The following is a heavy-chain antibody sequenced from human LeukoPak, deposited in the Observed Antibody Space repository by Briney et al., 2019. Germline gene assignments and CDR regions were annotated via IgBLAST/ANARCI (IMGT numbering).Heavy chain of an antibody. CDR1: GLTFSSYG. J-gene: IGHJ4*02. Sequence: GGSLRLSCAASGLTFSSYGMHWVRQAPGKGLEWVAVIWYDGSNKYYADSVKGRFTISRDNSKNTQYLQMNSLRAEDTAVYYCARDGSGLRYFDWLGFDYWGQGTLVTVSS. CDR3: ARDGSGLRYFDWLGFDY. CDR2: IWYDGSNK. V-gene: IGHV3-33*01. D-gene: IGHD3-9*01.